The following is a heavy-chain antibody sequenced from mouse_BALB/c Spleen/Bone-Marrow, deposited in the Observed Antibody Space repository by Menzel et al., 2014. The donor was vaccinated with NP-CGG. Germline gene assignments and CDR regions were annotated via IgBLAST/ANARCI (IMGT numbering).Heavy chain of an antibody. J-gene: IGHJ4*01. D-gene: IGHD1-1*01. CDR2: ILPGSGNT. CDR1: GYTFSSYW. CDR3: AREGITTVVEMDY. Sequence: VQLQQSGAELVKPGASVKISCKATGYTFSSYWIEWVKQRPGHGLEWIGEILPGSGNTNYNEKFKDKATFTADTSSNTAYMQLSSLTSEDSAVYYCAREGITTVVEMDYWGQGTSVTVSS. V-gene: IGHV1-9*01.